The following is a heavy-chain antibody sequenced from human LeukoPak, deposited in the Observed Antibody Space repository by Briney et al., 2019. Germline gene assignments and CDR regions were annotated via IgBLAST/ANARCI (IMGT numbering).Heavy chain of an antibody. J-gene: IGHJ4*02. CDR1: GYTFTSYG. D-gene: IGHD5-24*01. V-gene: IGHV1-18*01. Sequence: GASVKVSCKASGYTFTSYGISWVRQAPGQGLEWMGWISAYNGNTNYAQKLQGRVTMTTDTSTSTAYMELSRLRSDDTAVYYCAREREDGYNFEPDYWGQGTLVTVSS. CDR3: AREREDGYNFEPDY. CDR2: ISAYNGNT.